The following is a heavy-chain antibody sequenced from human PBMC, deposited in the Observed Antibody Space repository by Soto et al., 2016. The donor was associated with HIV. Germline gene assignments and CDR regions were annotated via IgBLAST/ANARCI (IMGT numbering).Heavy chain of an antibody. V-gene: IGHV3-23*01. CDR1: GFTFSSYA. Sequence: EVQLLESGGGLVQPGGSLRLSCAASGFTFSSYAFIWVRQAPGKGLEWVSAISGSGGSTYYADSVEGRFTISRDNSENTLYLQMNSLRAEDTAVYYCAKPRGSGTFYNFPFDYWGQGPWSLSPQ. CDR3: AKPRGSGTFYNFPFDY. D-gene: IGHD3-10*01. J-gene: IGHJ4*02. CDR2: ISGSGGST.